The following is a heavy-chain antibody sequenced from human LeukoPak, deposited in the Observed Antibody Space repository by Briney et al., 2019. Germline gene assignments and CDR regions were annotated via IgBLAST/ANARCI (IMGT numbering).Heavy chain of an antibody. CDR1: GYTFTGHY. CDR3: ARTLYIAAAPGGFDY. Sequence: ASVKVSCKASGYTFTGHYMHWVRQAPGQGLEWMGWINPRNAGTNYAQKFQGRATMTRDTSTGTVYMELSRLRSDDTAVYYCARTLYIAAAPGGFDYWGQGTLVTVSS. V-gene: IGHV1-2*02. D-gene: IGHD6-13*01. CDR2: INPRNAGT. J-gene: IGHJ4*02.